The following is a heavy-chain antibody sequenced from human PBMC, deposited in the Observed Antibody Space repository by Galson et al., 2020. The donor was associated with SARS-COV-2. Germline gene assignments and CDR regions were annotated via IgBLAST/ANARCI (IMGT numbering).Heavy chain of an antibody. CDR2: ISGSGSYI. CDR1: GFTFSTYS. CDR3: AKEAGDRYFDS. D-gene: IGHD6-19*01. Sequence: GGSLRLSCAASGFTFSTYSLNWVRQAPGKGLEWISSISGSGSYISYADSVKGRFTISRDNADNSLFLQMTSLRAEDTGVYYCAKEAGDRYFDSWRQGTLVTVSS. J-gene: IGHJ4*02. V-gene: IGHV3-21*06.